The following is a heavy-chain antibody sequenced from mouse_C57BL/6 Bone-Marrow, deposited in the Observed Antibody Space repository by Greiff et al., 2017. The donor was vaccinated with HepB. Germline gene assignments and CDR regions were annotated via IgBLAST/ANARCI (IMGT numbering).Heavy chain of an antibody. CDR3: ARRITTVVATKYFDV. CDR2: ISSGGSYT. D-gene: IGHD1-1*01. V-gene: IGHV5-6*02. J-gene: IGHJ1*03. Sequence: EVKVVESGGDLVKPGGSLKLSCAASGFTFSSYGMSWVRQTPDKRLEWVATISSGGSYTYYPDSVKGRFTISRDNAKNTLYLQMSSLKSEDTAMYYGARRITTVVATKYFDVWGTGTTVTVSS. CDR1: GFTFSSYG.